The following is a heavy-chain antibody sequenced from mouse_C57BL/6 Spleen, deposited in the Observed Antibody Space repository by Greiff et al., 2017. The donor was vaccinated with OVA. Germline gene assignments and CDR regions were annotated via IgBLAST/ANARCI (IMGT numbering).Heavy chain of an antibody. Sequence: VMLVESGPGLVAPSQSLSITCTVSGFSLTSYAISWVRQPPGKGLEWLGVIWTGGGTNYNSALKSRLSISKDNSKSQVFLKMNSLQTDDTARYYCARMNYGSSYYAMDYWGQGTSVTVSS. J-gene: IGHJ4*01. D-gene: IGHD1-1*01. CDR2: IWTGGGT. V-gene: IGHV2-9-1*01. CDR3: ARMNYGSSYYAMDY. CDR1: GFSLTSYA.